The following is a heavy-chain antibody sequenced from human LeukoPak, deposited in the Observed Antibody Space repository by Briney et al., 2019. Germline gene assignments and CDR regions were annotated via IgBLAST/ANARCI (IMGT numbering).Heavy chain of an antibody. CDR1: GGSISSHY. CDR2: IYYSGST. D-gene: IGHD1-26*01. V-gene: IGHV4-59*11. CDR3: ARWGANFDY. J-gene: IGHJ4*02. Sequence: SETPSLTCTVSGGSISSHYWSWIRQPPGKGLEWIGYIYYSGSTNYNPSLKSRVTISVDTSKNQFSLKLSSVTAADTAVYYCARWGANFDYWGQGTLVTVSS.